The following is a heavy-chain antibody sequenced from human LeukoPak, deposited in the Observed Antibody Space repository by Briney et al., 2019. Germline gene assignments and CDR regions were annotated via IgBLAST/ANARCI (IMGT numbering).Heavy chain of an antibody. Sequence: GGSLRLSCAASGFTFSSYSMNWVRQAPGKGLEWVSSISSSSSYIYYADSVKGRFTISRDNAKSSLYLQMNSLRAEDTAVYYCARVGYSNYVAYWGQGTLVTVSS. V-gene: IGHV3-21*01. J-gene: IGHJ4*02. CDR1: GFTFSSYS. CDR3: ARVGYSNYVAY. CDR2: ISSSSSYI. D-gene: IGHD4-11*01.